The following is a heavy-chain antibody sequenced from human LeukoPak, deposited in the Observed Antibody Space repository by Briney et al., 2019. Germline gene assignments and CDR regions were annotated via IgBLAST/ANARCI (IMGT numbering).Heavy chain of an antibody. Sequence: VSGPTLVNPTQTLTLTCTFSGFSLSTGEMSVSWVRQLPGKALEWLARIAWDEDKYYSTSLKTRLTNSKDNSKHQVVLTMTNMDPVDTATYYCARIQGGYYGSGPRGGYYYYYGMDVWGQGTTVTVSS. CDR3: ARIQGGYYGSGPRGGYYYYYGMDV. CDR1: GFSLSTGEMS. CDR2: IAWDEDK. D-gene: IGHD3-10*01. J-gene: IGHJ6*02. V-gene: IGHV2-70*11.